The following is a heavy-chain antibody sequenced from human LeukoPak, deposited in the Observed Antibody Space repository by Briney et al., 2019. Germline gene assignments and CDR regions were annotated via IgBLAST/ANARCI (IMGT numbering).Heavy chain of an antibody. CDR1: GGSISSSSDY. J-gene: IGHJ6*03. V-gene: IGHV4-39*02. CDR2: IYYLKNT. Sequence: PSETLSLTCTVSGGSISSSSDYCGWIRQAPGKGLEWIGSIYYLKNTYYNSSLKSRVTISVDTSKNHFSLKLSSVTAADTALYYCARGRNTMVRGAIGAETRYYYSYYMDVWGKGTTVTVSS. D-gene: IGHD3-10*01. CDR3: ARGRNTMVRGAIGAETRYYYSYYMDV.